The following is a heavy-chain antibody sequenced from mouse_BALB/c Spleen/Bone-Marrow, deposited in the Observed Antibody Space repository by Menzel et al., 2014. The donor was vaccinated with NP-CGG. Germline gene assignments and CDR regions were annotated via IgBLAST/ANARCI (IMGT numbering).Heavy chain of an antibody. CDR1: GFTFSSYA. D-gene: IGHD2-4*01. J-gene: IGHJ1*01. CDR3: ARVITWYFDV. V-gene: IGHV5-9-1*01. Sequence: DVMLVESGGGLVKPGGSLKLSCAAPGFTFSSYAMSWVRQTPEKRLEWVATISSGGSYTYYPDSVKGRFTISRDNAKNTLYLQMSSLRSEDTAMYYCARVITWYFDVWGAGTTVTVSS. CDR2: ISSGGSYT.